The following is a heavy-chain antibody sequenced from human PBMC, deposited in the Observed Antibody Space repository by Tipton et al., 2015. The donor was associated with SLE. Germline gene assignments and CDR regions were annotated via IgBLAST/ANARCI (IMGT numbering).Heavy chain of an antibody. CDR2: ITNNGNT. CDR1: GGSIIGCNYS. D-gene: IGHD2-8*01. V-gene: IGHV4-39*01. CDR3: ARHDTNYGRNWFDP. J-gene: IGHJ5*02. Sequence: TLSLTCTFSGGSIIGCNYSWDWIRQPPGKGPEWIGRITNNGNTYYIPSLQSRVTMSVDTSKNHFPLKLSSVTAADTAVYYCARHDTNYGRNWFDPWGQGTLVTVSS.